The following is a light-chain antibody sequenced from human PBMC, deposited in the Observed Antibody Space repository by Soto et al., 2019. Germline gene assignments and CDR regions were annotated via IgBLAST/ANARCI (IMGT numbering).Light chain of an antibody. Sequence: DIQRTQSPSSLSASVGDRVAITCRASQSVSTSVSWFQLKPGRAPKPLIYAATSLQSGVPSRFSGSGSGTEFTLIITSLQPEDFATYYCQQSYSRPLSLGGGTKV. V-gene: IGKV1-39*01. CDR2: AAT. J-gene: IGKJ4*01. CDR1: QSVSTS. CDR3: QQSYSRPLS.